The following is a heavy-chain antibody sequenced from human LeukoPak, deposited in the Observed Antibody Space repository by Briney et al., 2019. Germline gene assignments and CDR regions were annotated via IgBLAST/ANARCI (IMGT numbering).Heavy chain of an antibody. Sequence: GGSLRLSCAASGFTFSSYSMNWVRQAPGKGLEWVSYISSSSSTIYYADSVKGRFTISRDNAKNSLYLQMNSLRDEDTAVYYCTTDPANCSGGSCYSDPLDYWGQGTLVTVSS. CDR2: ISSSSSTI. CDR1: GFTFSSYS. J-gene: IGHJ4*02. D-gene: IGHD2-15*01. V-gene: IGHV3-48*02. CDR3: TTDPANCSGGSCYSDPLDY.